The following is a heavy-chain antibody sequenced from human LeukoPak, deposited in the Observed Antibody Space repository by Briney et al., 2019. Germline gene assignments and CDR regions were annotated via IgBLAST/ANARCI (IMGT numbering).Heavy chain of an antibody. V-gene: IGHV3-33*01. CDR1: GFTFSSYG. CDR2: IWYDGSNK. J-gene: IGHJ4*02. Sequence: GGSLRLSCAASGFTFSSYGMHWVRQAPGKGLEWVAVIWYDGSNKYYADSVKGRFTISRDNSKNTLYLQMNSLRAEDTAVYYCARDPHTAMVTFDYWGQGTLVTVSS. CDR3: ARDPHTAMVTFDY. D-gene: IGHD5-18*01.